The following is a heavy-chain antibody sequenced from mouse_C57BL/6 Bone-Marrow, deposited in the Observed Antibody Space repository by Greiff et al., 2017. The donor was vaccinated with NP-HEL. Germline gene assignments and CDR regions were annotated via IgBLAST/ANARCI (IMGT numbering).Heavy chain of an antibody. J-gene: IGHJ2*01. Sequence: VQLQQSGPGLVQPSQSLSITCTVSGFSLTSYGVHWVRQSPGKGLEWLGVIWRGGSTDYNAAFMSRLSITKDNSKSQVFFKMNSLQADDTAIYYCAKSGYGSSYGFDYWGQGTTLTDSS. CDR2: IWRGGST. CDR1: GFSLTSYG. CDR3: AKSGYGSSYGFDY. D-gene: IGHD1-1*01. V-gene: IGHV2-5*01.